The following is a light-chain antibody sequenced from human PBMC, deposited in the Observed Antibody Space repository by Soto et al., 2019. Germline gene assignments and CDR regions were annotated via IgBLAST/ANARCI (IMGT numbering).Light chain of an antibody. CDR1: SSDVGGYNY. V-gene: IGLV2-14*01. CDR2: DVS. J-gene: IGLJ1*01. CDR3: SSYTSSSSLWV. Sequence: QSVLTQPASVSGSPGQSITISCTGTSSDVGGYNYVSWYQQHPGKAPKLMIYDVSNRPSGVSNRFSGSKSGNTVSLTISGLQAEDEAHYYCSSYTSSSSLWVFGTGTKVTVL.